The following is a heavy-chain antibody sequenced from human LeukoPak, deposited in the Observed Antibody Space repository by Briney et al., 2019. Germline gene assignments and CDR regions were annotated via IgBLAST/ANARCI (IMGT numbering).Heavy chain of an antibody. CDR1: GGSISSYY. D-gene: IGHD4-17*01. CDR2: IYYSGST. CDR3: AIRYGDYPYYFDY. J-gene: IGHJ4*02. V-gene: IGHV4-59*01. Sequence: SETLSLTCTVSGGSISSYYWSWIRQPPGKGLEWIGYIYYSGSTNYNPSLKSRVTISVDTSKNQFSLKLSSVTAADTAVYYCAIRYGDYPYYFDYWGQGTLVTVSS.